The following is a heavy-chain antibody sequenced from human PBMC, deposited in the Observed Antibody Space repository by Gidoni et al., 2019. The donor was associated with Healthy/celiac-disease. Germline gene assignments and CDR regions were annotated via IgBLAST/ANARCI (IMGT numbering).Heavy chain of an antibody. Sequence: QVQLVQSGAEVTKLGSAVKVSCTASAGTFSSYAISWARQAPGHGLEWMGGIIPSFVTANDTQKFQGRVTITTDESTSTAYMELGSLRSEDTAVYYCAGDGGHGGNYYYGMDVWGQGTTVTVSS. CDR2: IIPSFVTA. V-gene: IGHV1-69*01. D-gene: IGHD2-15*01. CDR3: AGDGGHGGNYYYGMDV. J-gene: IGHJ6*02. CDR1: AGTFSSYA.